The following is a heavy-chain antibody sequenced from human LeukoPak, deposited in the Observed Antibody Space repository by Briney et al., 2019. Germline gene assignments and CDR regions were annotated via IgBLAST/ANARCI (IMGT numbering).Heavy chain of an antibody. CDR3: ARDTDSSGYYYADY. D-gene: IGHD3-22*01. Sequence: ASVTVSCTASGYTFTSYGISWVRQAPGQGLEWMGWISAYNGNTNYAQKLQGRVTMTTDTPTSTAYMELRSLRSDDTAVYYCARDTDSSGYYYADYWGQGTLVTVSS. J-gene: IGHJ4*02. CDR1: GYTFTSYG. CDR2: ISAYNGNT. V-gene: IGHV1-18*01.